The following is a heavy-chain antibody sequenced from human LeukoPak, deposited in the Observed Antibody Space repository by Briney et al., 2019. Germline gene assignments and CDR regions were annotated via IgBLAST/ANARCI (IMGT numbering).Heavy chain of an antibody. Sequence: GGSLRLSCAASGFTFSSYSMNWVRQAPGKGLEWVSSISSSSSYIYYADSVKGRFTISRDNSKNTLYLQMNSLRAEDTAVYYCARVRYEKGYFDYWGQGTLVTVSS. CDR2: ISSSSSYI. D-gene: IGHD1-14*01. CDR1: GFTFSSYS. J-gene: IGHJ4*02. CDR3: ARVRYEKGYFDY. V-gene: IGHV3-21*01.